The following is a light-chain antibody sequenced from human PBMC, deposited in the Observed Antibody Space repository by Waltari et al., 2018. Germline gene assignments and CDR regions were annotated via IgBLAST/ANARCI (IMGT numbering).Light chain of an antibody. J-gene: IGLJ2*01. V-gene: IGLV2-14*03. CDR1: RSDLGGYVY. Sequence: QSALTQPASVSGSPVQSTILSCTDIRSDLGGYVYVSWYQQHPGKAPKVIMFDVSNRPSGVSNRFSGSKSGNTASLTISGLQAEDEADYYCSSYTTGVIFGGGTRLTVL. CDR2: DVS. CDR3: SSYTTGVI.